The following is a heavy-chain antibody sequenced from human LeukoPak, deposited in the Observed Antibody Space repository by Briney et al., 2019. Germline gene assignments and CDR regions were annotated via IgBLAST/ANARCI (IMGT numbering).Heavy chain of an antibody. D-gene: IGHD3-10*01. CDR3: ARGPPYGTRSDYLDY. V-gene: IGHV3-7*01. Sequence: GGSLRLSCAASEFTFSDHWMTWVRQAPGKGLEWVADIKKDGSKKNEVDSLEGRFTISRDNAKNSLFLQINSLRVEDTAVYYCARGPPYGTRSDYLDYWGQGTLVTVSS. J-gene: IGHJ4*02. CDR1: EFTFSDHW. CDR2: IKKDGSKK.